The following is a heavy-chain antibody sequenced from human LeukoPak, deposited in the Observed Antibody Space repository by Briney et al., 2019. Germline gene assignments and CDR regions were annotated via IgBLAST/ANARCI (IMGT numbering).Heavy chain of an antibody. CDR1: GYTLTELS. V-gene: IGHV1-24*01. J-gene: IGHJ6*02. D-gene: IGHD6-13*01. Sequence: ASVKVSCKVSGYTLTELSMHWVRQAPGKGLEWMGGFDPEDGGTIYAQKFQGRVTMTEDTSTDTAYMELSSLRSEDTAVYYCARETEAADTYYYYGMDVWGQGTTVTVSS. CDR2: FDPEDGGT. CDR3: ARETEAADTYYYYGMDV.